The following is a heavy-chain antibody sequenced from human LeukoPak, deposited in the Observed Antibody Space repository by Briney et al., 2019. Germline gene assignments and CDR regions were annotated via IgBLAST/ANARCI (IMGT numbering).Heavy chain of an antibody. V-gene: IGHV4-34*01. CDR1: GGSFSGYY. D-gene: IGHD3-10*01. CDR2: TNHSGST. Sequence: SETLSLTCAVYGGSFSGYYWSWLRQPPGKGLEWIGETNHSGSTNYNPSLKSRVTISVDTSKNQFSLKLSSVTAADTAVYYCARDFSSEFDYWGQGTLVTVSS. CDR3: ARDFSSEFDY. J-gene: IGHJ4*02.